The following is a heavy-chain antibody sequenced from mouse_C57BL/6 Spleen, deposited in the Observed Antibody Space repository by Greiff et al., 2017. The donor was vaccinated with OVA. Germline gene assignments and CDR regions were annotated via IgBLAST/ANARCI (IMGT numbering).Heavy chain of an antibody. Sequence: QVQLQQSGAELVRPGTSVKVSCKASGYAFTNYLIEWVKQRPGQGLEWIGVINPGSGGTNYNEKFKGKATLTADKSSSTAYMQLSSLTSEDSAVYFCARGRDSDYFDYWGQGTTLTVSS. D-gene: IGHD3-3*01. CDR2: INPGSGGT. J-gene: IGHJ2*01. CDR3: ARGRDSDYFDY. V-gene: IGHV1-54*01. CDR1: GYAFTNYL.